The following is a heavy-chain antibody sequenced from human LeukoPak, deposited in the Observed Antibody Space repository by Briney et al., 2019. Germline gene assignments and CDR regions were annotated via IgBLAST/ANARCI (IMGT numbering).Heavy chain of an antibody. V-gene: IGHV3-21*01. CDR1: GFTFSSYS. CDR3: ARVAAAAVHD. D-gene: IGHD6-13*01. J-gene: IGHJ4*02. CDR2: ISSSSYI. Sequence: GGSLRLSCAASGFTFSSYSMSWVRQAPGKGLEWVSSISSSSYIYYADSVKGRFTISRDNAKNSLYLQMNSLRAEDTAVYYCARVAAAAVHDWGQGTLVTVSS.